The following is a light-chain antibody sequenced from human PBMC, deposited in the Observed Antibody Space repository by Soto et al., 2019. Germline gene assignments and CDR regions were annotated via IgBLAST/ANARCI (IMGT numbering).Light chain of an antibody. CDR1: QSLLHSNGYNY. V-gene: IGKV2-28*01. CDR2: LGS. J-gene: IGKJ5*01. Sequence: IVVTQSPLSLPVTPGEPASISCRSSQSLLHSNGYNYLDWYLQKPGQSPQLLIYLGSHRASGVPDRFSGSGSGTDFTLEISRVEAEDVGVYYCMQGLQTITFGQGTRLEIK. CDR3: MQGLQTIT.